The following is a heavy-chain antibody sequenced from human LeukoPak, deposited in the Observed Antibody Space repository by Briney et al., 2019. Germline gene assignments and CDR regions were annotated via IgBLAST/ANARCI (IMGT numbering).Heavy chain of an antibody. Sequence: SETLSLTCTVSGGSISSYDWSWIRQPAGKGLEWIGRIYTSGSTNYNPSLNSRVTMSVDTSKNQFSLRLSSVTAADTAVYYCARAIFGVAPPTGYYYYMDVWGKGTTVTVSS. CDR1: GGSISSYD. V-gene: IGHV4-4*07. CDR3: ARAIFGVAPPTGYYYYMDV. CDR2: IYTSGST. J-gene: IGHJ6*03. D-gene: IGHD3-3*01.